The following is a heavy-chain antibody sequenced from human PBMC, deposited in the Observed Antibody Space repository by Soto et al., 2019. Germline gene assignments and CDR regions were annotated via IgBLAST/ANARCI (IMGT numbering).Heavy chain of an antibody. J-gene: IGHJ2*01. D-gene: IGHD6-19*01. CDR1: GFSFTSSA. CDR3: AKPRMYSGGLYWYFDL. CDR2: VSTSGGTT. Sequence: EVQLLESGGGLVQPEGSLRLSCAASGFSFTSSALGWVRQAPGKGLEWVSAVSTSGGTTYYADSVKGRFAISRDNSKSTLYLQMSSMRAEDTALYYCAKPRMYSGGLYWYFDLWGRGTLVTVSS. V-gene: IGHV3-23*01.